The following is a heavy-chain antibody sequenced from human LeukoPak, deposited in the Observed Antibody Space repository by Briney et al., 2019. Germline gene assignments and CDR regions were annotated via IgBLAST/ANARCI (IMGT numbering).Heavy chain of an antibody. CDR2: ITGDSVYI. CDR1: GFSFSSSA. D-gene: IGHD2-15*01. Sequence: GGSLRLSCAASGFSFSSSAMDWVRQAPGKGLEWVSSITGDSVYIYYADSVKGRFTISRDNTKNSLSLQMNSLRAEDTAVYYCARLYCSGGGCYGKHYFDYWGQGALVTVSS. CDR3: ARLYCSGGGCYGKHYFDY. J-gene: IGHJ4*02. V-gene: IGHV3-21*01.